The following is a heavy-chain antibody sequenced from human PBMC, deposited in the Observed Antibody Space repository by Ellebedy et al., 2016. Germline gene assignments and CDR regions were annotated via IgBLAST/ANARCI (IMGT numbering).Heavy chain of an antibody. CDR2: IYYSGST. Sequence: SETLSLTCTVSGGSISSYYWSWIRQPPGKGLEWIGYIYYSGSTNYNPSLKSRVTISVDTSKNQFSLKLSSVTAADTAVYYCARRNTAMAVDDAFDIWGQGTMVTVSS. J-gene: IGHJ3*02. V-gene: IGHV4-59*08. D-gene: IGHD5-18*01. CDR1: GGSISSYY. CDR3: ARRNTAMAVDDAFDI.